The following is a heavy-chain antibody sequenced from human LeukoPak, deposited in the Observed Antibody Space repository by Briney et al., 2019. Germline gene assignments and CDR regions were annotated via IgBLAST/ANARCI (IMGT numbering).Heavy chain of an antibody. Sequence: ASETLSLTCTVSGGSISSYYWSWIRQPPGKGLEWIGYIYYSGSTNYNPSLKSRVTISVDTSKNQFSLKLSSVTAADTAVYYCARLAISGYDYNWFDPWGQGTLVTVSS. CDR1: GGSISSYY. CDR2: IYYSGST. CDR3: ARLAISGYDYNWFDP. D-gene: IGHD5-12*01. V-gene: IGHV4-59*08. J-gene: IGHJ5*02.